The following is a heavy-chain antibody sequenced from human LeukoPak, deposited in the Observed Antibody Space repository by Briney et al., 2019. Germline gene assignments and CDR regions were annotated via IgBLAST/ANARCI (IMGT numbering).Heavy chain of an antibody. D-gene: IGHD3-3*01. V-gene: IGHV4-39*01. Sequence: PSETLSLTCTVSGGSISSSSYYWGWIRQPPGKGLEWIGSIYYSGSTYYNPSLKSRVTISVDTSKNQFSLKLSSVTAADTAVYYCARHTPGGDPLRFLSPWGQGTLVTVSS. CDR1: GGSISSSSYY. CDR3: ARHTPGGDPLRFLSP. J-gene: IGHJ4*02. CDR2: IYYSGST.